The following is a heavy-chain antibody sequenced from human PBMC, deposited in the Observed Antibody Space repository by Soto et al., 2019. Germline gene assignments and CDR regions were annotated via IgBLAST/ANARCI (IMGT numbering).Heavy chain of an antibody. D-gene: IGHD3-3*01. CDR1: GFTVSSNY. V-gene: IGHV3-53*01. Sequence: GGSLRLSCAASGFTVSSNYMSWVRQAPGKGLEWVSVIYSGGSTYYADSVKGRFTISRDNSKNTLYLQMNSLRAEDTAVYYCARVYDFWSGPVPFYGMDVWGPGTTVTVSS. CDR3: ARVYDFWSGPVPFYGMDV. CDR2: IYSGGST. J-gene: IGHJ6*02.